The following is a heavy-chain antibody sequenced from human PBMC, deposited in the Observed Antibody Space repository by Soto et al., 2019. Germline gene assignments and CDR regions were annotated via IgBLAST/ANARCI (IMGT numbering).Heavy chain of an antibody. J-gene: IGHJ4*02. Sequence: QVQLVESGGGVVQPGRSLRLSCAASGFTFSSYGMYWVRQAPGKGLEWVALISYDGSNKYYTDSVKGRFTISRDNSKNTLYLEMNSLRGADAAAYYCGIGYAPGGAVAARCDNWGQGTLVIVSS. CDR1: GFTFSSYG. V-gene: IGHV3-30*03. CDR3: GIGYAPGGAVAARCDN. D-gene: IGHD6-19*01. CDR2: ISYDGSNK.